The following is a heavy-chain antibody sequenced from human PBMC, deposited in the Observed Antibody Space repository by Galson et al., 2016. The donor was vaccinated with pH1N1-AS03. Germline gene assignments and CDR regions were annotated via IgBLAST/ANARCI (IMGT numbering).Heavy chain of an antibody. J-gene: IGHJ4*02. CDR1: GYTFTTYG. V-gene: IGHV1-18*01. D-gene: IGHD3-3*01. Sequence: SCKASGYTFTTYGISWVRQAPGQGLEWMGWISAYYGDTHFAHKFQERVTLTRDTSTAPAYMELRNLRSDDTAVYYCVRESEISGVVFFNYWGQGTLVTVSS. CDR2: ISAYYGDT. CDR3: VRESEISGVVFFNY.